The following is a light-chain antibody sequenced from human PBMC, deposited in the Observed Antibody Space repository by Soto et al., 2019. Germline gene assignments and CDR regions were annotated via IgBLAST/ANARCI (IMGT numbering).Light chain of an antibody. Sequence: QSALTQPPSASGTPGQRVTISCSGSSSNIGSNTVNWYQQFPGTAPKLLIYSNNQRPSGVPDRFSGSKSGTSASLAISGLQSEDEADYYCAAWDDSLNVVFGGGTKLTVL. V-gene: IGLV1-44*01. CDR3: AAWDDSLNVV. CDR2: SNN. CDR1: SSNIGSNT. J-gene: IGLJ2*01.